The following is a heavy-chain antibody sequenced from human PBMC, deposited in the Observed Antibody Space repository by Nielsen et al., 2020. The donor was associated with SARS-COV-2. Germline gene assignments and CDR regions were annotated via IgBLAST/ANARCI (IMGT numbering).Heavy chain of an antibody. V-gene: IGHV3-30-3*01. CDR2: ISYDGANE. CDR3: AKGTIIRVSEYYYMDV. CDR1: GFTFSNYA. D-gene: IGHD3-10*01. Sequence: GESLKISCAASGFTFSNYAMDWVRQAPGKGLEWVAIISYDGANEYYAESVKGRFTISRDASKNTLYLQMNSLRVEDTAIYYCAKGTIIRVSEYYYMDVWGKGTTVTVSS. J-gene: IGHJ6*03.